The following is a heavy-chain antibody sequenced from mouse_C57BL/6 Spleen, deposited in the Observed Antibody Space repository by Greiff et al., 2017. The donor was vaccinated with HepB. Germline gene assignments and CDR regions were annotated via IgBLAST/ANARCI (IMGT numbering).Heavy chain of an antibody. D-gene: IGHD1-1*01. J-gene: IGHJ3*01. CDR3: TLYYGHQRGFAY. CDR2: IDPENGDT. CDR1: GFNIKDDY. Sequence: VQLQQSGAELVRPGASVKLSCTASGFNIKDDYMHWVKQRPEQGLEWIGWIDPENGDTEYASKFQGKATITADTSSNTAYLQLSSLTSEDTAVYYCTLYYGHQRGFAYWGQGTLVTVSA. V-gene: IGHV14-4*01.